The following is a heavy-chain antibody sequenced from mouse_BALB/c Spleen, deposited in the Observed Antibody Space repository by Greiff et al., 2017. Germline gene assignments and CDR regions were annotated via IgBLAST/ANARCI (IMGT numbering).Heavy chain of an antibody. CDR2: IYPGNSDT. V-gene: IGHV1-5*01. CDR3: TYGSSYRDYDFDY. J-gene: IGHJ2*01. CDR1: GYSFTSYW. D-gene: IGHD1-1*01. Sequence: EVKLVESGTVLARPGASVKMSCKASGYSFTSYWMHWVKQRPGQGLEWIGAIYPGNSDTSYNQKFKGKAKLTAVTSASTAYMELSSLTNEDSAVYYCTYGSSYRDYDFDYWGQGTTLTVSS.